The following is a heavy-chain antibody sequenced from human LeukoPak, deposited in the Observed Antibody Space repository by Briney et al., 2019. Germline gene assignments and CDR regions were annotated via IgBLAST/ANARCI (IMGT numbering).Heavy chain of an antibody. CDR2: ISYDGSNK. V-gene: IGHV3-30-3*01. J-gene: IGHJ5*02. CDR3: ASWRPGGRLTGFDP. Sequence: PGRSLRLSCAASGFTFSSYAMHWVRQAPGKGLEWVAVISYDGSNKYYADSVKGRFTISRDNSKNTLYLQMNSLRAEDTAVYYCASWRPGGRLTGFDPWGQGTLVTVSS. D-gene: IGHD2-21*02. CDR1: GFTFSSYA.